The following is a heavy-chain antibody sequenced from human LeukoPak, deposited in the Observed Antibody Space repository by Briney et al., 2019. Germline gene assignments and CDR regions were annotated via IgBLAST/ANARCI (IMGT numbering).Heavy chain of an antibody. D-gene: IGHD2/OR15-2a*01. CDR2: IYYSGST. J-gene: IGHJ4*02. CDR3: ARADASMLQLY. CDR1: GGSISSYY. Sequence: SETLSLTCTVSGGSISSYYWSWIRQPPGKGLEWIGYIYYSGSTNYNPSLKSRVTISVDTSKNQFSLNLSSVTAADTAVYYCARADASMLQLYWGQGALVTVSS. V-gene: IGHV4-59*01.